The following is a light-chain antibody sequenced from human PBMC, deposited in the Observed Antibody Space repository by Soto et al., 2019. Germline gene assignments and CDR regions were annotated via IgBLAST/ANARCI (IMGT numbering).Light chain of an antibody. J-gene: IGKJ2*01. CDR1: QSVGNNY. Sequence: EVVLTQSPGTLSLSPGERATLSCRASQSVGNNYLAWYQQKPGQSPKLLIFGSTDRATGIPDRFSGSGSGTDFTLTISRLEPEDFAVYYCHQYGSSPPYTFGQGTKLEIK. CDR2: GST. V-gene: IGKV3-20*01. CDR3: HQYGSSPPYT.